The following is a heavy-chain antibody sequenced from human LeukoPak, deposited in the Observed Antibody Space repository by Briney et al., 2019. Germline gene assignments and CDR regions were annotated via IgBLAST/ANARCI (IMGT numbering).Heavy chain of an antibody. CDR3: ASTVVNSDTEYFQH. J-gene: IGHJ1*01. Sequence: KPSETLSLTCTVSGGSISSSSYYWGWIRQPPGKGLEWIGSIYYSGSTYYNPSLKSRVTISVDTSKNQFSLKLSSVTAADTAVYYCASTVVNSDTEYFQHWGQGTLVTVSS. CDR2: IYYSGST. CDR1: GGSISSSSYY. V-gene: IGHV4-39*01. D-gene: IGHD4-23*01.